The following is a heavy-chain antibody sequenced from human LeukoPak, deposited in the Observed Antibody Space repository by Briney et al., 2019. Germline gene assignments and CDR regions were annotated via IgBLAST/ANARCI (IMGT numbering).Heavy chain of an antibody. CDR2: INHSGST. V-gene: IGHV4-34*01. CDR1: GGSFSGYY. J-gene: IGHJ6*04. Sequence: PSETLSLTCAVYGGSFSGYYWSWIRQPPGKGPEWIGEINHSGSTNYNPSLKSRVTISVDTSKNQFSLKLSSVTAADTAVYYCASCDQDVWGKGTTVTVSS. CDR3: ASCDQDV.